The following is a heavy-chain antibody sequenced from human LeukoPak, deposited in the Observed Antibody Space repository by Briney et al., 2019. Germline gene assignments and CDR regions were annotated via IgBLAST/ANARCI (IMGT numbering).Heavy chain of an antibody. D-gene: IGHD3-22*01. CDR1: GFTFSSYS. CDR3: ARVPYYYYDSSGSYYFDY. J-gene: IGHJ4*02. CDR2: ISSSSSYI. Sequence: GGSLRLSCAASGFTFSSYSMNWVRQAPGKGLEWVSSISSSSSYIYYADSVKGRFTISRDNAKNSLYLQMNSLRAEDTAVYYCARVPYYYYDSSGSYYFDYWGQGTLVTVSS. V-gene: IGHV3-21*01.